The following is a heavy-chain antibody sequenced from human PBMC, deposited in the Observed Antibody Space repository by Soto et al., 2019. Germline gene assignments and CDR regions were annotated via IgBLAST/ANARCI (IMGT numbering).Heavy chain of an antibody. D-gene: IGHD1-7*01. CDR1: GFTFSSYW. CDR3: ARNNWNYPLLPYYYYYMDV. J-gene: IGHJ6*03. CDR2: IKQDGSEK. Sequence: GGSLRLSCAASGFTFSSYWMSWVRQAPGKGLEWVANIKQDGSEKYYVDSVKGRFTISRDNAKNSLYLQMNSLRAEDTAVYYCARNNWNYPLLPYYYYYMDVWGKGTTVTVSS. V-gene: IGHV3-7*01.